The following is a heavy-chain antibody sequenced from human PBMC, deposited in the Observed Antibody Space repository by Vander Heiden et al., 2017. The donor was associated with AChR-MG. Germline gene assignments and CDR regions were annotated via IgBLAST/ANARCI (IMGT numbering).Heavy chain of an antibody. J-gene: IGHJ4*02. CDR2: ISGSGGST. Sequence: EVQLLESGGGLVQPGGSLRLSCAASGFTFSSYAMSWVRQAPGKGLEWVSAISGSGGSTYYADSVKGRVTISRDNSKNTLYRQMNSLRAEETAVYYCAKDTEGRPSCLTLFYFDYWGQGTLVTVSS. CDR3: AKDTEGRPSCLTLFYFDY. V-gene: IGHV3-23*01. D-gene: IGHD2-15*01. CDR1: GFTFSSYA.